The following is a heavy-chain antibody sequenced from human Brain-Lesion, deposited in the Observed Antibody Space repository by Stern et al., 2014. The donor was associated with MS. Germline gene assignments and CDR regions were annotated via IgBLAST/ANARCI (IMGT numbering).Heavy chain of an antibody. J-gene: IGHJ6*02. CDR3: ARGRVVPGFQYYATDV. CDR1: GGSISSGGYY. D-gene: IGHD2-2*01. Sequence: QVQLQESGPGLVKPSQTLSLSCTVSGGSISSGGYYWSWIRQPAGKGLEWIGRIFNSGSTSYNPSPKSRATISIDTSKNQFSLRLNSMTAADTAVYYCARGRVVPGFQYYATDVWGQGTTVIVSS. CDR2: IFNSGST. V-gene: IGHV4-61*02.